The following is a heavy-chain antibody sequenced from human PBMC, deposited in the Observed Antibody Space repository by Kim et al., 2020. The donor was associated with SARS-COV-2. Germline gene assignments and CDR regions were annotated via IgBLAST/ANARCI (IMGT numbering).Heavy chain of an antibody. D-gene: IGHD3-3*01. V-gene: IGHV1-3*01. J-gene: IGHJ4*01. CDR3: ARGGAVLRFLEWLASYFD. Sequence: ASVKVSCKASGYTFSNYAMHWVRQAPGQRLEWMGWINAGSGNTEYSQKFQGRLIITRDTSASTAYMELSSRRSEDTAVYYGARGGAVLRFLEWLASYFD. CDR2: INAGSGNT. CDR1: GYTFSNYA.